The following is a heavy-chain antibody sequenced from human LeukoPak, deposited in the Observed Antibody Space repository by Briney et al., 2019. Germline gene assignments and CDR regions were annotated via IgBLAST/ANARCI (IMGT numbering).Heavy chain of an antibody. V-gene: IGHV3-30-3*01. CDR2: ISYDGSNK. CDR3: ATGQGAIVGATRNY. D-gene: IGHD1-26*01. Sequence: GGSLRLSCAASGFTFSSYAMHWVRQAPGKGLEWVAVISYDGSNKYYADSVKGRFTISRDNAKNSLYLQMNSLRAEDTAVYYCATGQGAIVGATRNYWGQGTLVTVSS. J-gene: IGHJ4*02. CDR1: GFTFSSYA.